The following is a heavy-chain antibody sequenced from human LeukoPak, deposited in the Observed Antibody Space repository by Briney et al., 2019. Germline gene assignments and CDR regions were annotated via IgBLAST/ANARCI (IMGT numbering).Heavy chain of an antibody. CDR1: GFTFSSYA. J-gene: IGHJ4*02. D-gene: IGHD7-27*01. V-gene: IGHV3-23*01. CDR3: ARDGWAGELDY. CDR2: ISGSGGST. Sequence: PGGSLRLSCAASGFTFSSYAVSWVRQAPGKGLEWVSGISGSGGSTYYADSVRGRFTISRDNSKSTLYLQMNSLRAEDTAVYYCARDGWAGELDYWGQGTLVTVSS.